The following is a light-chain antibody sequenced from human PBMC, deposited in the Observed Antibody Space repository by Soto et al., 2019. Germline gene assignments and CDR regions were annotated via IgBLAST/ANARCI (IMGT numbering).Light chain of an antibody. CDR3: QQYGSSGT. V-gene: IGKV3-20*01. Sequence: EIVLTHSPGTLSLSPGERATLSCRASQSVSNNYLAWYQHKPGQAPRLPIYGASNRVTGIPDRFSGSGSGTAFTLTISRLEPEDLAGYYCQQYGSSGTFGQGTKVDI. J-gene: IGKJ1*01. CDR2: GAS. CDR1: QSVSNNY.